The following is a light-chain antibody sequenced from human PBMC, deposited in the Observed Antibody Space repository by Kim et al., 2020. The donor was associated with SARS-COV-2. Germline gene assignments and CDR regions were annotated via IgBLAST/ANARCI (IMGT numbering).Light chain of an antibody. CDR2: GAS. V-gene: IGKV3-20*01. J-gene: IGKJ3*01. CDR1: QSVSSSY. Sequence: EIVLTQSPGTLSLSPGERATLSCRASQSVSSSYLAWYQQKPGQAPRLLIYGASSRATGIPDRFSGSGSGTDFTLTISRLEPEDFAVYYGQQYGSSPPTFTFGPGTKVDIK. CDR3: QQYGSSPPTFT.